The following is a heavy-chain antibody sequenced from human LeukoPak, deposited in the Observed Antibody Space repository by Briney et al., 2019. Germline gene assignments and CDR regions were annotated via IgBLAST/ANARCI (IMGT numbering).Heavy chain of an antibody. CDR3: ARDLGLIAASYYFDF. CDR1: GYTLTNYG. CDR2: ISAYNGNT. Sequence: GASVKVSCKASGYTLTNYGISWVRQAPGQGLEWMGWISAYNGNTNYAQKFQGRVTMTTDTSTNTAYMELRSLRSDTAMYFCARDLGLIAASYYFDFWGQGTLVTVSS. D-gene: IGHD6-6*01. V-gene: IGHV1-18*01. J-gene: IGHJ4*02.